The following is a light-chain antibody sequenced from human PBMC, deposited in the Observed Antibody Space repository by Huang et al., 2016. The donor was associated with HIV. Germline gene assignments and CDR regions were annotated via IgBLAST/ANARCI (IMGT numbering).Light chain of an antibody. V-gene: IGKV1-9*01. CDR3: QQLKTYPIT. J-gene: IGKJ3*01. CDR2: AAS. Sequence: IQLTQSLSSLSASVGDRVTITCRASQGIGRYLVWYQQKPGKAPKLLIYAASTLQSGVPSRFSGSVSGTDFTLTISSLQPEDFATYYCQQLKTYPITFGPGTQVDIK. CDR1: QGIGRY.